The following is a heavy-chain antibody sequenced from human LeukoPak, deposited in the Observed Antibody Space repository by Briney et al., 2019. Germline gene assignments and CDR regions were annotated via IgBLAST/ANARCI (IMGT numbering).Heavy chain of an antibody. Sequence: SVKVSCKASGGTFSSYAISWVRQAPGQGLEWMGRIIPIFDIANYAQKFQGRVTITADKSTSTAYMELSSLRSEDTAVYYCARDGLGNYGMDVWGQGTTVTVSS. D-gene: IGHD7-27*01. CDR1: GGTFSSYA. CDR2: IIPIFDIA. J-gene: IGHJ6*02. CDR3: ARDGLGNYGMDV. V-gene: IGHV1-69*04.